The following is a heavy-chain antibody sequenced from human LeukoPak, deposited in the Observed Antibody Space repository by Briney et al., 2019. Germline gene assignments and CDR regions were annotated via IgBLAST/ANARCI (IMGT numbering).Heavy chain of an antibody. CDR2: IIPILGIA. CDR1: XGTFSXYA. V-gene: IGHV1-69*10. J-gene: IGHJ4*02. D-gene: IGHD2-15*01. Sequence: SVTVSCXXXXGTFSXYAISWVRQAPGQGLEWMGRIIPILGIANYAQKFQGRVTITADKSTSTAYMELSSLRSEDTAVYYCATGVVVAATLDEYYFDYWGQGTLVTVSS. CDR3: ATGVVVAATLDEYYFDY.